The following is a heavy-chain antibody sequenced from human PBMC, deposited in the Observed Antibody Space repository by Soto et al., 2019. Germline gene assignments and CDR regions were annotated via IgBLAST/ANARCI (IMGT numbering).Heavy chain of an antibody. Sequence: SETLSLTCAVYGGSFSGYYWSWIRQPPGKGLEWIGEINHSGSTNYNPSLKSRVTISVDTSKNQFSLKLSSVTAADTAVYYCARERNYYGSGSYPTNPFDIWGQGTMVTVSS. V-gene: IGHV4-34*01. CDR3: ARERNYYGSGSYPTNPFDI. J-gene: IGHJ3*02. CDR1: GGSFSGYY. CDR2: INHSGST. D-gene: IGHD3-10*01.